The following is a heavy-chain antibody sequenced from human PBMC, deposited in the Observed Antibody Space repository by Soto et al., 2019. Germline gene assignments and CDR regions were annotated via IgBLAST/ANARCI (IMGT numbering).Heavy chain of an antibody. Sequence: EASVRFSCKASGYTFTGYYMPWVRQAPGQGLEWMGWINPNSGGTNYAQKYQGWVTMTRDTSISTAYMELSRLRSDDTAVFYCASGAKGCSSTSCYRYAFDIWGQGTMVTVSS. CDR1: GYTFTGYY. CDR3: ASGAKGCSSTSCYRYAFDI. CDR2: INPNSGGT. J-gene: IGHJ3*02. D-gene: IGHD2-2*01. V-gene: IGHV1-2*04.